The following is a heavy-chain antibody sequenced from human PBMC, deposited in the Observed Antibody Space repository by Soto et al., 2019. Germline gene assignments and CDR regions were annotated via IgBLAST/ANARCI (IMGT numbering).Heavy chain of an antibody. V-gene: IGHV1-3*01. J-gene: IGHJ5*02. D-gene: IGHD3-22*01. CDR3: ARDGYDSSGYYPPGYNWFDP. CDR1: GYPFTSYA. Sequence: GXAVKVCCNASGYPFTSYAVHWVRQAPGQRLEWMGWINAGNGNTKYSQKFQGRVTITRDTSASTAYMELSSLRSEDTAVYYCARDGYDSSGYYPPGYNWFDPCGQRTLVTVSS. CDR2: INAGNGNT.